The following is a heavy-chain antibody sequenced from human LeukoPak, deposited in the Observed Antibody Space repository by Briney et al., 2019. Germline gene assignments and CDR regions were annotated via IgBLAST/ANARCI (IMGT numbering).Heavy chain of an antibody. CDR3: AKDGGQGADY. Sequence: GGSLRLSCAASGFTFSSYAMSWVRQAPGKGLEWVSGISGRDGSTYYADSVKGRFTISRDISKNTLYLQMNSLRAEDMAVYYCAKDGGQGADYWGQGTLVTVSS. D-gene: IGHD3-16*01. CDR1: GFTFSSYA. CDR2: ISGRDGST. J-gene: IGHJ4*02. V-gene: IGHV3-23*01.